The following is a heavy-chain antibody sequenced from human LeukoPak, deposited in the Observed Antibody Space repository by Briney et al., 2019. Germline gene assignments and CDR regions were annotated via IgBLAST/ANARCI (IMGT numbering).Heavy chain of an antibody. CDR2: IYHSGST. V-gene: IGHV4-38-2*01. CDR3: ARRGSKSGWFDP. Sequence: SETLSLTRAVSGYSISSGYYWGWIRQPPGKGLEWIGSIYHSGSTCYNPSLKSRVTISVDTSKNQFSLKLSSVTAADTAVYYCARRGSKSGWFDPWGQGTLVTVSS. J-gene: IGHJ5*02. CDR1: GYSISSGYY. D-gene: IGHD2-15*01.